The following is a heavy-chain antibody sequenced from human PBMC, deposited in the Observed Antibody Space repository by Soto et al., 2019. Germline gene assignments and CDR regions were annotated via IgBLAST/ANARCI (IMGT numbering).Heavy chain of an antibody. CDR3: STLRFVRGVHQLDC. CDR2: IKSKTDGGTT. J-gene: IGHJ4*02. CDR1: GFSFNNAW. V-gene: IGHV3-15*01. D-gene: IGHD3-10*01. Sequence: EVQLVESGGGLVKPGGSLRLSCAASGFSFNNAWITWVRQAPGKGLEWVGRIKSKTDGGTTDYTAPVKGRFTTSRDDSRNTVYLQMNSLQIEDTAVYYCSTLRFVRGVHQLDCWGQGTLVTVSS.